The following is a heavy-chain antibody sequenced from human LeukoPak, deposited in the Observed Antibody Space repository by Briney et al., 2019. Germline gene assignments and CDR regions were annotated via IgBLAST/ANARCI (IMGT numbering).Heavy chain of an antibody. CDR1: GYTFTGYY. CDR2: INPNSGGT. CDR3: ARYNGYCSSTSCYRQLGFDY. D-gene: IGHD2-2*01. Sequence: ASVKVSCKASGYTFTGYYMHWVRQAPGQGLEWMGWINPNSGGTNYAQKFQGWVTMTRDTSISTAYMELSRLRSDDTAVYYCARYNGYCSSTSCYRQLGFDYWGQGTLVTVSS. J-gene: IGHJ4*02. V-gene: IGHV1-2*04.